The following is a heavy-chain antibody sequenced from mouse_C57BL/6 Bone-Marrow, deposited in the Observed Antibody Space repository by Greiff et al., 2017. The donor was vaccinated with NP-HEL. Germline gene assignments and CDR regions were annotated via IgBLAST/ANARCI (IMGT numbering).Heavy chain of an antibody. J-gene: IGHJ3*01. CDR1: GFNIKDYY. D-gene: IGHD2-4*01. Sequence: VQLHQSGAELVRPGASVKLSCTASGFNIKDYYMHWVKQRPEQGLEWIGRIDPEDGDTEYAPKFQGKATMTADTSSNTAYLQLSSLTSEDTAVYYCTSYDYDGAWFAYWGQGTLVTVSA. CDR2: IDPEDGDT. V-gene: IGHV14-1*01. CDR3: TSYDYDGAWFAY.